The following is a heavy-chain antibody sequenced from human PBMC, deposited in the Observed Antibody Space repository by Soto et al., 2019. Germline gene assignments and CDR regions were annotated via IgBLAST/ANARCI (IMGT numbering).Heavy chain of an antibody. Sequence: EVQLVESGGGLVQPGGSLRLSCAASGFTFSTYWMSWVRQAPGKGLEWVANIKQDGSDKYYVDSVKGRFTISRDNAKNSLYLEMNGLRAEDTAVYYCARVKSLAGHYWGQGTLVTVSS. J-gene: IGHJ4*02. V-gene: IGHV3-7*05. CDR1: GFTFSTYW. CDR3: ARVKSLAGHY. D-gene: IGHD2-15*01. CDR2: IKQDGSDK.